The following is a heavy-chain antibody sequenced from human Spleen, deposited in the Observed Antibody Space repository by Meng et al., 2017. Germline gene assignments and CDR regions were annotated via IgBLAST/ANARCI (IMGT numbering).Heavy chain of an antibody. J-gene: IGHJ4*02. V-gene: IGHV4-30-2*01. CDR3: ARGSFTSGWGI. Sequence: QLQLQESGPGLVKPSQPLSLTCTVSGGAISSGGYFWTWIRQPPGKGLEWIGEIYHSGSTNYNPSLKSRVTISLDRSKTQFSLTVNSVTAADTAVYYCARGSFTSGWGIWGQGTLVTVSS. CDR2: IYHSGST. D-gene: IGHD6-19*01. CDR1: GGAISSGGYF.